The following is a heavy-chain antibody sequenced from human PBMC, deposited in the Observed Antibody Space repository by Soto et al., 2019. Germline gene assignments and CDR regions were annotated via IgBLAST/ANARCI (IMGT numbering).Heavy chain of an antibody. J-gene: IGHJ6*02. V-gene: IGHV1-46*01. CDR1: GYTFTSCY. Sequence: ASVKVSCKASGYTFTSCYMHWVRQAPGQGLEWMGIINPSGGSTSYAQKFQGRVTMTRDTSTSTVYMELSSLRSEDTAVYYCARGKEVVVTAIVYYYGMDVWGQGTTVTVSS. CDR3: ARGKEVVVTAIVYYYGMDV. D-gene: IGHD2-21*02. CDR2: INPSGGST.